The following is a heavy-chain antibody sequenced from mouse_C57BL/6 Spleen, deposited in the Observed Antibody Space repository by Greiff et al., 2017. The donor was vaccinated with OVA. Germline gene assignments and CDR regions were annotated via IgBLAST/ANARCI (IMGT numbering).Heavy chain of an antibody. CDR2: IYPGSGST. J-gene: IGHJ1*03. CDR1: GYTFNSYW. D-gene: IGHD3-1*01. V-gene: IGHV1-55*01. Sequence: QVQLQQPGAELVKPGASVKMSCKDSGYTFNSYWITWVKQRPGQGLEWIGDIYPGSGSTNYNEKFKSKATLTVDTSSSTAYMQLRSLTSEDSAVDYCARSGGWYFDVWGTGTTVTVSS. CDR3: ARSGGWYFDV.